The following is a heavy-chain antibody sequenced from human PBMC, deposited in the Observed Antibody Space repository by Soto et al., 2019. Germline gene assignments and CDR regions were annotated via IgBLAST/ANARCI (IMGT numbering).Heavy chain of an antibody. D-gene: IGHD3-22*01. V-gene: IGHV3-23*01. CDR1: GFTFSSYA. CDR2: ISGSGGSK. J-gene: IGHJ4*02. CDR3: AKDPSNYYDSSGYYFRPSYYFDY. Sequence: GGSLRLSCAASGFTFSSYAMSWVRQAPGKGLEWVSAISGSGGSKYYADSVKGRFTISRDNSKNTLYLQMNSLRAEETAVYYFAKDPSNYYDSSGYYFRPSYYFDYWGQGTLVTVSS.